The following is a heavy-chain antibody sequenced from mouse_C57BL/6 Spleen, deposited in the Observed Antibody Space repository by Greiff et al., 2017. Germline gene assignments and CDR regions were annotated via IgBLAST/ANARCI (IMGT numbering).Heavy chain of an antibody. CDR3: ARKTEDLYYGNSWFAY. Sequence: EVQLVESGGGLVKPGGSLKLSCAASGFTFSSYTMSWVRQTPEKRLEWVATISGGGGNTYYPDSVKGRFTISRDNAKNTLYLQMSSLRSEDTALYYCARKTEDLYYGNSWFAYWGQGTLVTVSA. CDR2: ISGGGGNT. D-gene: IGHD2-1*01. V-gene: IGHV5-9*01. J-gene: IGHJ3*01. CDR1: GFTFSSYT.